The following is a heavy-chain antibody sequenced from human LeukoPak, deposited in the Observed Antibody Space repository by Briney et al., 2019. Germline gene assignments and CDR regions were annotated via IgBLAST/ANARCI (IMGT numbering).Heavy chain of an antibody. Sequence: CRSLRLSCAASGFTFDDYAMHWVRQAPGKGLEWVSGISWNSGSIGYADSVKGRFTISRDNAKNSLYLQMNSLRAEDTALYYCAGDYYYYGMDVWGQGTTVTVSS. CDR3: AGDYYYYGMDV. V-gene: IGHV3-9*01. CDR1: GFTFDDYA. CDR2: ISWNSGSI. J-gene: IGHJ6*02.